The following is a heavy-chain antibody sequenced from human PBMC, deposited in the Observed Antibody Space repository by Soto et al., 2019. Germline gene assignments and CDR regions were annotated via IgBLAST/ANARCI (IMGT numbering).Heavy chain of an antibody. Sequence: GGSLRLSCAASGFTFSSYAMSWVRQAPGKGLEWVSAISGSGGSTYYADSVKGWFTISRDNSKNTLYLRMNSLRAEDTAVYYCAKDGRYCSGTSCYVLQQSNWFDPWNAMDVWGQGTTVTVSS. CDR2: ISGSGGST. J-gene: IGHJ6*02. CDR3: AKDGRYCSGTSCYVLQQSNWFDPWNAMDV. CDR1: GFTFSSYA. V-gene: IGHV3-23*01. D-gene: IGHD2-2*01.